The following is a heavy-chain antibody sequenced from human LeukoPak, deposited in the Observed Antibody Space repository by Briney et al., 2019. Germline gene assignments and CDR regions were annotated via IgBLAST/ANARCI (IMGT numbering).Heavy chain of an antibody. V-gene: IGHV4-34*01. CDR2: INHSGST. D-gene: IGHD1-26*01. J-gene: IGHJ4*02. CDR3: ARGPTKRQSIVGATGEIDY. Sequence: SETLSLTCAVYGGSFSGYYWSWIRQPPGKGLEWIGEINHSGSTNYNPSLKSRVTISVDTSKNQFSLKLSSVTAADTAVHYCARGPTKRQSIVGATGEIDYWGQGTLVTVSS. CDR1: GGSFSGYY.